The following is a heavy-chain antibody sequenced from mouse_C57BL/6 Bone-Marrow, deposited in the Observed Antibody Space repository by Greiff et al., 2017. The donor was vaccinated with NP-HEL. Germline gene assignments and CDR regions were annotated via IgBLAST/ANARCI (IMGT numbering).Heavy chain of an antibody. CDR3: ANPYYYAGFAY. V-gene: IGHV5-17*01. CDR2: ISSGSSTI. Sequence: VQLKESGGGLVKPGGSLKLSCAASGFTFSDYGMHWVRQAPEKGLEWVAYISSGSSTIYYADTVKGRFTIYRDYAKNTRFLQVTSLRSEDTAMYYCANPYYYAGFAYWGQGTLVTVSA. D-gene: IGHD1-1*01. CDR1: GFTFSDYG. J-gene: IGHJ3*01.